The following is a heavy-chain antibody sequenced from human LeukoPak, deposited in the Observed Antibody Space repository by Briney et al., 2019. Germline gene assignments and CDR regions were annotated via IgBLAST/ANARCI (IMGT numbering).Heavy chain of an antibody. J-gene: IGHJ4*02. Sequence: PGGSLRLSCAASGFTFSSYAMSWVRQAPGKGLEWVSTISDSGTYAYYADSVKGRFTISRDNSKNTLYLQMNSLRAEDTAVYYCAKQGLTTRTPSDYWGQGTLVTVSS. CDR1: GFTFSSYA. D-gene: IGHD4-17*01. CDR2: ISDSGTYA. V-gene: IGHV3-23*01. CDR3: AKQGLTTRTPSDY.